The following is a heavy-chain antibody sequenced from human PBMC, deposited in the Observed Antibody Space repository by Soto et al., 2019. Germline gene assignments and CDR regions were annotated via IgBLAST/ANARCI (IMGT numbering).Heavy chain of an antibody. J-gene: IGHJ6*02. D-gene: IGHD3-16*01. V-gene: IGHV1-69*01. CDR1: GGTFSSYA. Sequence: QVQLVQSGAEVKKPGSSVKVSCKASGGTFSSYAISWVRQAPGQGLEWMGGIIPIFGTANYAQKFQGRVTITADESTSTAYMELSSLRSEDTAVYYCARGKTLGGEYVGRVYYYYGMDVWGQGTTVTVSS. CDR3: ARGKTLGGEYVGRVYYYYGMDV. CDR2: IIPIFGTA.